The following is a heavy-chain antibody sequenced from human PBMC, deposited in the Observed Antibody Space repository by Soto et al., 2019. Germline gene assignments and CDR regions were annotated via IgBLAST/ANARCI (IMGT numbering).Heavy chain of an antibody. D-gene: IGHD3-22*01. J-gene: IGHJ4*02. Sequence: SDTLSLTCTVSGGSISNGGYYWTWIRQHPGKGLEAIGHIYYTGSTFYNPSLKGRVAISIDTSKNQFSLKLTSVTAADTAIYYCARNQITYYDNMNGSLYYFDCWGQGTLVTVSS. CDR2: IYYTGST. CDR1: GGSISNGGYY. V-gene: IGHV4-31*03. CDR3: ARNQITYYDNMNGSLYYFDC.